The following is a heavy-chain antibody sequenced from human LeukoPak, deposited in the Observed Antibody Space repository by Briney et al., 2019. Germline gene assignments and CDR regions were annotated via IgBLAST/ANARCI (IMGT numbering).Heavy chain of an antibody. D-gene: IGHD3-3*01. J-gene: IGHJ4*02. Sequence: ASVKVSCKASGYTFTSYAMHWVRQAPGQRLEWMGWINAGNGNTKYSQKFQGRVTITRDTSASTAYMELSSLRPEDTAVYYCARGAYDFWSGYSTFDYWGQGTLVTVSS. CDR1: GYTFTSYA. V-gene: IGHV1-3*01. CDR3: ARGAYDFWSGYSTFDY. CDR2: INAGNGNT.